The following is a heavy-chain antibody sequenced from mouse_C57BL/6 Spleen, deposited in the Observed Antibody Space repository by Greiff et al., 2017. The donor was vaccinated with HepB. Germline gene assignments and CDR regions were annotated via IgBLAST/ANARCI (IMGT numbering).Heavy chain of an antibody. Sequence: EVMLVESGGGLVQPGGSMKLSCAASGFTFSDAWMDWVRQSPEKGLEWVAEIRNKANNHATYCAESVKGRFTISRDDSKSSVYLQMNSLRAEDTGIYYCTSYYDYDGSWYFDVWGTGTTVTVSS. J-gene: IGHJ1*03. CDR1: GFTFSDAW. D-gene: IGHD2-4*01. CDR3: TSYYDYDGSWYFDV. V-gene: IGHV6-6*01. CDR2: IRNKANNHAT.